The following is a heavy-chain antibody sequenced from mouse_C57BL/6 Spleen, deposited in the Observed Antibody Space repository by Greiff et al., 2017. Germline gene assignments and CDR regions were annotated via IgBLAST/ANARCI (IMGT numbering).Heavy chain of an antibody. V-gene: IGHV10-1*01. CDR3: VRGGTGSGFAY. CDR1: GFSFNTYA. CDR2: IRSKSNNYAT. Sequence: EVQGVESGGGLVQPKGSLKLSCAASGFSFNTYAMNWVRQAPGQGLEWVARIRSKSNNYATYYADSVKDRFTISRDDSESMLYLQMNNLKTEDTAMYYSVRGGTGSGFAYWGQGTLVTVSA. J-gene: IGHJ3*01. D-gene: IGHD4-1*01.